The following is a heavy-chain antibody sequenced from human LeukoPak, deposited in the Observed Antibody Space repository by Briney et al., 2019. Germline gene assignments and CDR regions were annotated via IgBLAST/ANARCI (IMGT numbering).Heavy chain of an antibody. CDR3: ARPKHDYGDYRDAFDL. V-gene: IGHV1-69*05. Sequence: SVKVSCKASGGTFSSYAISWVRQAPGQGLEWMGGIIPIFGTANYAQKFQGRVTITTDESTSTAYMELSSLRSEDTAVYYCARPKHDYGDYRDAFDLWGQGTVVTVSS. CDR2: IIPIFGTA. CDR1: GGTFSSYA. D-gene: IGHD4-17*01. J-gene: IGHJ3*01.